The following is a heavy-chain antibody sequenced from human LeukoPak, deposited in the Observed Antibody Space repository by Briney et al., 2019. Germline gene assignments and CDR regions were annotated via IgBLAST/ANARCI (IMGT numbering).Heavy chain of an antibody. CDR3: ARRDGSITMVRGVIIKVYNWFDP. CDR1: GGSISSSSYY. Sequence: SETLSLTCTVSGGSISSSSYYWGWIRQPPGKGLEWIGSIYYSGSTYYNPSLKSRVTISVDTSKNQFSLKLSSVTAADTAVYYCARRDGSITMVRGVIIKVYNWFDPWGQGTLVTVSS. CDR2: IYYSGST. V-gene: IGHV4-39*07. D-gene: IGHD3-10*01. J-gene: IGHJ5*02.